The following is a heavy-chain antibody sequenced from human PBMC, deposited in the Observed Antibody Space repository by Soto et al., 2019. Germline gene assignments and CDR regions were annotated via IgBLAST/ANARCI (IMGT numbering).Heavy chain of an antibody. CDR1: GGSVSSSNYY. CDR2: IYYSGST. V-gene: IGHV4-39*01. J-gene: IGHJ4*02. Sequence: QLQLQESGPGLVKPSETLSLTCTVSGGSVSSSNYYWGWIRQSPGKGLEWIGRIYYSGSTYYNPSLESRVTISLDKSKNQFSLKVISVTAADTAVYYCARLEGLATISYYFDYWGQGTLVTVSS. D-gene: IGHD3-9*01. CDR3: ARLEGLATISYYFDY.